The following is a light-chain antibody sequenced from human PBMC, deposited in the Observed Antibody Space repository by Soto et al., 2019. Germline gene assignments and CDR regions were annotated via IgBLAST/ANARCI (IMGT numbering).Light chain of an antibody. CDR2: GAS. V-gene: IGKV3-15*01. J-gene: IGKJ4*01. Sequence: EIVMTQSPATLSVSPGESATLSCRASQSISNNLAWYQQKPGQTPRLLIYGASTRASGVPARVSGSGSGTEFTLTISSLQSEDFAVYYCQQYNNWPAVTFGGGTKVEI. CDR3: QQYNNWPAVT. CDR1: QSISNN.